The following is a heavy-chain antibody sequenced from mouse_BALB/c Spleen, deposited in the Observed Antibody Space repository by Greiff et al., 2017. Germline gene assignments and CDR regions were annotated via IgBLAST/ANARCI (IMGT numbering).Heavy chain of an antibody. CDR3: ARGNYRYDDAMDY. CDR1: GFTFSSYA. J-gene: IGHJ4*01. Sequence: EVMLVESGGGFVKPGGSLKLSCAASGFTFSSYAMSWVRQTPEKRLEWVASISSGGSTYYPDSVKGRFTISRDNARNILYLQMSSLRSEDTAMYYCARGNYRYDDAMDYWGQGTSVTVSS. V-gene: IGHV5-6-5*01. CDR2: ISSGGST. D-gene: IGHD2-14*01.